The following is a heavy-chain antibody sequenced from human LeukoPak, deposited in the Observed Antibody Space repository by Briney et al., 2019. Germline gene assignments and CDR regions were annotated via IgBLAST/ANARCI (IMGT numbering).Heavy chain of an antibody. Sequence: GASVKVSCKASGYTFSNFDIKWVRQATGQGPEWMGWMNPESGNTGYAQKFQGRVTMTRDSSKSTAYMELISLRFEDTAIYYCTRAIRHQLLSDYWGQGTLVTVSS. CDR2: MNPESGNT. D-gene: IGHD2-2*01. CDR3: TRAIRHQLLSDY. CDR1: GYTFSNFD. J-gene: IGHJ4*02. V-gene: IGHV1-8*01.